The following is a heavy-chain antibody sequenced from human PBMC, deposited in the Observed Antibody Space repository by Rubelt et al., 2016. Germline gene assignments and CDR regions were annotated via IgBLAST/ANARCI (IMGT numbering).Heavy chain of an antibody. CDR3: ARDSYSSSSPNFDY. V-gene: IGHV4-34*01. CDR2: INHSGNT. D-gene: IGHD6-6*01. CDR1: GGSFSGYY. Sequence: QVQLQQWGAGLLKPSETLSLTCAVYGGSFSGYYWSWIRQPPGKGLEWIGEINHSGNTNYNPSLKRRITITVDTSKIQFSRRLSSVTAADTAVYDCARDSYSSSSPNFDYWGQGTLVTVSS. J-gene: IGHJ4*02.